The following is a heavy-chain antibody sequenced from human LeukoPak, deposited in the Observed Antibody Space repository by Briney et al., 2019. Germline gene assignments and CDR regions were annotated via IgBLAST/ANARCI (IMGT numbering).Heavy chain of an antibody. J-gene: IGHJ3*02. CDR3: AKRGYSSGWYFGRGMPHHDAFDI. D-gene: IGHD6-19*01. CDR1: GFTFSSYA. V-gene: IGHV3-23*01. Sequence: PGGSLRLSCAASGFTFSSYAMSWVRQAPGKGLEWVSAISGSGGSTYYADSVKGQFTISRDNSKNTLYLQMNSLRAEDTAVYYCAKRGYSSGWYFGRGMPHHDAFDIWGQGTMVTVSS. CDR2: ISGSGGST.